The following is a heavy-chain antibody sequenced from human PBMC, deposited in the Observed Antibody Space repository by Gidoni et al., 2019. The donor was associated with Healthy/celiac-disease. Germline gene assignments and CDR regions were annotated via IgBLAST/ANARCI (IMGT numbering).Heavy chain of an antibody. CDR2: IIPIFGTA. D-gene: IGHD2-8*01. J-gene: IGHJ6*03. CDR3: ARGRGTNGVQKRYHYYYYMDV. Sequence: QVQLVQSGAEVKKPGSSVKVSCKASGGTFSSYAISWVRQAPGQGLEWMGGIIPIFGTANYAQKFQGRVTITADESTSTAYMELSSLRPEDTAVYYCARGRGTNGVQKRYHYYYYMDVWGKGTTVTVSS. CDR1: GGTFSSYA. V-gene: IGHV1-69*01.